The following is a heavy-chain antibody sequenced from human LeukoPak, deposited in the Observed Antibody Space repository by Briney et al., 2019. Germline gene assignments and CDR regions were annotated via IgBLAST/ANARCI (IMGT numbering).Heavy chain of an antibody. D-gene: IGHD3-3*01. CDR2: MNPNSGNT. Sequence: ASVKVSCKASGYPFTSYDINWVREATGQGLEWMGWMNPNSGNTGYAQKFLGRVTSTSNSSISTAYMELSSLRSEDTALYYCAREEYGFWSGYYIGDIWGQGTMVTVSS. V-gene: IGHV1-8*03. J-gene: IGHJ3*02. CDR3: AREEYGFWSGYYIGDI. CDR1: GYPFTSYD.